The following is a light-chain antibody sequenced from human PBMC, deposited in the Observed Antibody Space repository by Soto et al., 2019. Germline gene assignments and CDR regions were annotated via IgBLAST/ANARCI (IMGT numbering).Light chain of an antibody. CDR1: QSVLYSSNNKNY. V-gene: IGKV4-1*01. CDR3: QQYYSTPRT. CDR2: WAS. J-gene: IGKJ1*01. Sequence: DIVMTQSPDSLAVSLGERATINCKSSQSVLYSSNNKNYLAWYQQKPGQPPKLLIYWASTRESGVPDRFSGSGSGTDFNLPISSLQAEDVGGYYGQQYYSTPRTFGQGTKVEIK.